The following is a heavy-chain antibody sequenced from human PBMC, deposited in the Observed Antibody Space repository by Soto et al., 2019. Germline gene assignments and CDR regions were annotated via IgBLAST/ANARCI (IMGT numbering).Heavy chain of an antibody. D-gene: IGHD2-15*01. V-gene: IGHV1-69*02. J-gene: IGHJ6*02. CDR1: GGTFSSYT. CDR2: IIPILGIA. CDR3: ASVGYYYYGMDV. Sequence: QVQLVQSGAEVKKPGSSVKVSCKASGGTFSSYTISWVRQAPGQGLEWMGRIIPILGIANYAQKFQGRVTITADKSTSTADMELSSLRSEDTAVYYCASVGYYYYGMDVWGQGTTVTVSS.